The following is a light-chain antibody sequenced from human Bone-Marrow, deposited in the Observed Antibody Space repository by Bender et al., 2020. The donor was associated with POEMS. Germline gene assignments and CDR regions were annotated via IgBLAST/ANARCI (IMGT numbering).Light chain of an antibody. V-gene: IGLV1-44*01. CDR3: QSYDSSLGHNFV. Sequence: QSVLTQPPSTSGTPGQRVTISCSGSSSNIGTNPVNWYQQLSGTAPKLLIYINNQRPSGVPDRFSGSKSGTSASLAISGLQSEDEADYYCQSYDSSLGHNFVFGTGTKVTVL. CDR1: SSNIGTNP. J-gene: IGLJ1*01. CDR2: INN.